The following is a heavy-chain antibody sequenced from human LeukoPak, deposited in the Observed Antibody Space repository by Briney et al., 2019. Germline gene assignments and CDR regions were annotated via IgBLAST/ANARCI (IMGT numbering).Heavy chain of an antibody. CDR2: IWYDGSNK. Sequence: PGGSLRLSCAASGFTFSSYGMHWVRQAPGKGLECVAVIWYDGSNKYYADSVKVRFTISIDNSKNTLYLQMNSMRAEDTAVYYCARDGIAAAGHNWFDPWGQGTLVTVSS. CDR3: ARDGIAAAGHNWFDP. CDR1: GFTFSSYG. V-gene: IGHV3-33*01. J-gene: IGHJ5*02. D-gene: IGHD6-13*01.